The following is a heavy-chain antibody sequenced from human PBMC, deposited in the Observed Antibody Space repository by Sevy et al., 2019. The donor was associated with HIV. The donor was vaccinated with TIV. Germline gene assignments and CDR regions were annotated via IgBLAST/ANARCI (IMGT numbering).Heavy chain of an antibody. V-gene: IGHV3-23*01. CDR1: GFTFSNYA. Sequence: GGSLRLSCAASGFTFSNYAMNWVRQAPGKGLEWVSAITGSGFSTYYTDSLKGRLTISRDNSKNALFLQMSSLRAEDTAIYYCAKGELGAKNPEYYFDSWGQGTLVTVSS. D-gene: IGHD1-26*01. J-gene: IGHJ4*02. CDR2: ITGSGFST. CDR3: AKGELGAKNPEYYFDS.